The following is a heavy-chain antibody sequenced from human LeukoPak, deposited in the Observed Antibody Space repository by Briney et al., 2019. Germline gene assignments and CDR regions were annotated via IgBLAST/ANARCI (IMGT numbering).Heavy chain of an antibody. Sequence: KASETLSLTCTVSGYSISSGYYWGWIRQPPGKGLEWIGSIYHSGSTYYNPSLKSRVTISVDTSKNQFSLKLSSVTAADTAVYYCAREADYWGQGTLVTVSS. J-gene: IGHJ4*02. V-gene: IGHV4-38-2*02. CDR1: GYSISSGYY. CDR3: AREADY. CDR2: IYHSGST.